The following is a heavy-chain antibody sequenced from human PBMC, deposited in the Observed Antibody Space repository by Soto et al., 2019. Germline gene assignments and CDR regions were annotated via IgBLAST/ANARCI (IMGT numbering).Heavy chain of an antibody. V-gene: IGHV1-2*04. Sequence: QVQLVQSGAEVKKPGASVTVSCRSSGDTFNDYYIHWVRQAPGQGLEWMGWINPNGGVTKYAQKFQGWVSMTRDTSIRTVYMQLSRLRSDDTAVYYCARESGGATAPSDYYSFYMDVWGTGTTVTVSS. CDR2: INPNGGVT. D-gene: IGHD5-12*01. CDR3: ARESGGATAPSDYYSFYMDV. J-gene: IGHJ6*03. CDR1: GDTFNDYY.